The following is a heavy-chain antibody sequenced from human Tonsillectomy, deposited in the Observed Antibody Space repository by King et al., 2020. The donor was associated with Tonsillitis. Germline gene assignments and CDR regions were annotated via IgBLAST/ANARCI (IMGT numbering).Heavy chain of an antibody. Sequence: LVQSGAEVKKPGASVKVSCKASGYTLTGYYTHWVRQAPGQGLEWMGWINFNNGGTNYAEKFQGRVTMTRDTSITTDYMELSRLSSDDTAVYYWARGRHASDCNYIFYWGQGTLVTV. D-gene: IGHD2-15*01. V-gene: IGHV1-2*02. J-gene: IGHJ4*02. CDR3: ARGRHASDCNYIFY. CDR1: GYTLTGYY. CDR2: INFNNGGT.